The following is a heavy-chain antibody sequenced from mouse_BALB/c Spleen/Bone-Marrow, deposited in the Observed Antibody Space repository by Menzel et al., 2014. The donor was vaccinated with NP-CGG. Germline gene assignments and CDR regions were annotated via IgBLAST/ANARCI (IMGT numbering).Heavy chain of an antibody. Sequence: VMLVESGPGLVAPSQSLSITCTVSGFSLTSYGVHWVRQPLGKVLEWLGVIWAGGSTNYNSALMSRLSISKDSSKSQVFLKMNSLQTDDTAMYYCARGSYYEGAMDYWGQGTSVTVSS. D-gene: IGHD1-1*01. V-gene: IGHV2-9*02. CDR2: IWAGGST. CDR3: ARGSYYEGAMDY. J-gene: IGHJ4*01. CDR1: GFSLTSYG.